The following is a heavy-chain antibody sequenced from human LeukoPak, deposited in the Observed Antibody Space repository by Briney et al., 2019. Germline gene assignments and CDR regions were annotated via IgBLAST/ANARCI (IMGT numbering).Heavy chain of an antibody. J-gene: IGHJ4*02. CDR1: GFTFSNNA. CDR3: ATGILTGYSGYSDH. CDR2: IGGGGDST. V-gene: IGHV3-23*01. D-gene: IGHD3-9*01. Sequence: GRSLRLSCAASGFTFSNNAMSSVRQAPGKGLEWVSVIGGGGDSTYYADSVKGRFTISRDNSKNTLYLQMNSLRAEDTAVYYCATGILTGYSGYSDHWGQGTLVTVSS.